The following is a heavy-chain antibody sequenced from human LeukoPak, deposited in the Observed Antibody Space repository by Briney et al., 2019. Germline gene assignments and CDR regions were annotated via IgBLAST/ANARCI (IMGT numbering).Heavy chain of an antibody. V-gene: IGHV1-2*02. D-gene: IGHD3-3*01. J-gene: IGHJ6*02. CDR2: INPNSGGT. Sequence: ASVKVSCKASGYTFTGYYMHWVRQAPGQGLEWMGWINPNSGGTNYAQKFQGRVTMTRDTSISTAYMELSRLRSDDTAVYYCARGAIFGVTTRGYGMDVRGQGTTVTVSS. CDR1: GYTFTGYY. CDR3: ARGAIFGVTTRGYGMDV.